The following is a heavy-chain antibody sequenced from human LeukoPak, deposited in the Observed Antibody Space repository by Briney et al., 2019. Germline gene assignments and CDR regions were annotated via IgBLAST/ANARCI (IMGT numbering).Heavy chain of an antibody. CDR3: AREPGIAARPWP. CDR1: GFTFSSYA. Sequence: RPGGSLRLSCAASGFTFSSYAMSWVRQAPGKGLEWVSGISWNSGSIGYADSVKGRFTISRDNAKNSLYLQMNSLRAEDTAVYYCAREPGIAARPWPWGQGTLVTVSS. V-gene: IGHV3-20*04. CDR2: ISWNSGSI. J-gene: IGHJ5*02. D-gene: IGHD6-6*01.